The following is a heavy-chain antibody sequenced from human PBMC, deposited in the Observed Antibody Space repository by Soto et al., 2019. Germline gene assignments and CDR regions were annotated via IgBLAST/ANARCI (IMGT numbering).Heavy chain of an antibody. CDR1: CGSMNNFY. CDR3: ARGQGAAHSYYGMDT. Sequence: SETLSLTCTVSCGSMNNFYWSWIRQPPGRGLEWIGNIFYSGGTNYNPSLKSRVTISVDTSKNQCSLNLNSLTAADTAVYYWARGQGAAHSYYGMDTWGQGNTVTGS. D-gene: IGHD6-6*01. CDR2: IFYSGGT. J-gene: IGHJ6*02. V-gene: IGHV4-59*01.